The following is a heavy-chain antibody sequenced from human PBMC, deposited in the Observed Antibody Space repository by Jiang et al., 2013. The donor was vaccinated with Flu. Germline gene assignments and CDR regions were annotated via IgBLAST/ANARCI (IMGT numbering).Heavy chain of an antibody. D-gene: IGHD6-13*01. CDR2: YDGSNK. CDR3: ARDHGGESSSWYVLDY. J-gene: IGHJ4*02. Sequence: YDGSNKYYADSVKGRFTISRDNSKNTLYLQMNSLRAEDTAVYYRARDHGGESSSWYVLDYWGQGTLVTVSS. V-gene: IGHV3-33*05.